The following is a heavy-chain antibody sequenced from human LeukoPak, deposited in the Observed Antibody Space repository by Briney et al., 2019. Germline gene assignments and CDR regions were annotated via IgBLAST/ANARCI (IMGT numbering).Heavy chain of an antibody. J-gene: IGHJ6*03. Sequence: AGGSLRLSCAASGFIFSDYYMSWIRQAPGKGLEWVANIKQDGSEKYYVDSVKGRFTISRDNAKNSLYLQMNSLRAEDTAVYYCAREALTPGYCSGGSCGNYYYYYMDVWGKGTTVTISS. V-gene: IGHV3-7*01. D-gene: IGHD2-15*01. CDR2: IKQDGSEK. CDR3: AREALTPGYCSGGSCGNYYYYYMDV. CDR1: GFIFSDYY.